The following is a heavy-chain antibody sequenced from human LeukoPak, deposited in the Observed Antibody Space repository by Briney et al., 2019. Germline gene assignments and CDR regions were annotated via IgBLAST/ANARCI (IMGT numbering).Heavy chain of an antibody. CDR1: GYTLTGYY. V-gene: IGHV1-18*04. CDR2: ISAYNGNT. J-gene: IGHJ4*02. D-gene: IGHD5-24*01. CDR3: ARTWLKSFGY. Sequence: APVKVSCKASGYTLTGYYKHWVRQAPGQGLEWMGWISAYNGNTNYVQKLQGRVTMTTDTSTSTAYMELRSLTSDDAAVYYCARTWLKSFGYWGQGTLVTVSS.